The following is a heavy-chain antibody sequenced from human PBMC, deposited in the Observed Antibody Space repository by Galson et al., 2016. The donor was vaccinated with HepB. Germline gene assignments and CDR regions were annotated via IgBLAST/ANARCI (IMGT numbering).Heavy chain of an antibody. CDR1: GNSSTSYW. D-gene: IGHD3-22*01. J-gene: IGHJ4*02. Sequence: QSGAEVKKPGESLRISCKGSGNSSTSYWISWVRQMPGKGLEWMGRIDPSDSYTKYSPSFQDHVTISADKSISTAYLQWSSLKTSDTAMYYCAITHYYDSSAYSYHYWGQGTLVTVSS. CDR3: AITHYYDSSAYSYHY. CDR2: IDPSDSYT. V-gene: IGHV5-10-1*01.